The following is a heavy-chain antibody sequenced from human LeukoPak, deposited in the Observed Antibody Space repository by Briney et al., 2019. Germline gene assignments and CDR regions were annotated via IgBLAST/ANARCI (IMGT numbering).Heavy chain of an antibody. Sequence: GGSLRLSCAASGFSFSSYAMSWVRQAPGKGLEWVSAISASGGTTYYADSVKGRFTISRDNSKNTLYLQMNSLRAEDTAVYFCANVYYYGSGSYESRYFDYWGQRTLVTVSS. CDR1: GFSFSSYA. D-gene: IGHD3-10*01. V-gene: IGHV3-23*01. J-gene: IGHJ4*02. CDR2: ISASGGTT. CDR3: ANVYYYGSGSYESRYFDY.